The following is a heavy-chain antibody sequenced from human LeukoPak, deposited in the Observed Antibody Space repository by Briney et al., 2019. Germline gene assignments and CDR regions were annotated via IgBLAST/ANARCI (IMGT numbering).Heavy chain of an antibody. CDR2: INHSGST. V-gene: IGHV4-34*01. D-gene: IGHD3-10*01. CDR1: GGSFSGYY. Sequence: PSETLSLTCAVYGGSFSGYYWSWIRQPPGKGLEWIGEINHSGSTNYNPSLESRVTISVDTSKSQFSLQLISVTAADTAVYYCVGEGSGSYYNWFDPWGQGTLVTVSS. J-gene: IGHJ5*02. CDR3: VGEGSGSYYNWFDP.